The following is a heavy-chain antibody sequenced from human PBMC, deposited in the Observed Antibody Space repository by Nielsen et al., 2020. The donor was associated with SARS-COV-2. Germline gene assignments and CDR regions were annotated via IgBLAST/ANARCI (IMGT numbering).Heavy chain of an antibody. CDR2: ISWNSGSI. CDR3: ARDSEIDY. J-gene: IGHJ4*02. Sequence: GGSLRLSCAASGFTFDDYAMHWVRQAPGKGLEWVSGISWNSGSIGYADSVKGRFTISRDNAKNSLYLQMNSLRAEDTALYYCARDSEIDYWGQGTLVTVSS. CDR1: GFTFDDYA. V-gene: IGHV3-9*01.